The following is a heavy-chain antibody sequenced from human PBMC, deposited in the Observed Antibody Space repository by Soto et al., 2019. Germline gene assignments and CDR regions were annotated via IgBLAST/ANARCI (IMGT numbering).Heavy chain of an antibody. CDR3: ARDRQGFWGGYYHYYYYGMDV. CDR2: ISSSGSTI. Sequence: GGSLRLSCAASGFTFSSYEMNWVRQAPGKGLEWVSYISSSGSTIYYADSVKGRFTISRDNAKNSLYLQMNSLRAEDTAVSYCARDRQGFWGGYYHYYYYGMDVWGQGTTVTVS. J-gene: IGHJ6*02. CDR1: GFTFSSYE. D-gene: IGHD3-3*01. V-gene: IGHV3-48*03.